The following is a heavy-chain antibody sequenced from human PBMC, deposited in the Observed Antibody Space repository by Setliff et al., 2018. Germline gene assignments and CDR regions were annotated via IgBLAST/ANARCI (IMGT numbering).Heavy chain of an antibody. J-gene: IGHJ4*02. CDR2: INPNTGGS. D-gene: IGHD3-22*01. Sequence: ASVKVSCKSSGYTFTEYSIHWVRQAPGQGLEWMGWINPNTGGSNYAQKFQGRFTMTTDTSISTAYMEMSRLTSDDTAVYYCAKVNYYDKSAYLPFDYWGQGTQVTVSS. V-gene: IGHV1-2*02. CDR1: GYTFTEYS. CDR3: AKVNYYDKSAYLPFDY.